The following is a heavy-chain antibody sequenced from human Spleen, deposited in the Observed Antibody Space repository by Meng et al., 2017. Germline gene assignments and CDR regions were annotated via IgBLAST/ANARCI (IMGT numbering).Heavy chain of an antibody. CDR2: IYHSGTT. CDR3: ARDRCGGSCNYYYYYGLDV. V-gene: IGHV4-4*02. J-gene: IGHJ6*02. CDR1: GASISHSNW. D-gene: IGHD2-15*01. Sequence: SETLSLTCAVSGASISHSNWWSWVRQPPGKGLQWIGDIYHSGTTHYNPSLKSRVNMSVDKSKNQFSLRLSSVTASDTAVYYCARDRCGGSCNYYYYYGLDVWGQGTTVTVSS.